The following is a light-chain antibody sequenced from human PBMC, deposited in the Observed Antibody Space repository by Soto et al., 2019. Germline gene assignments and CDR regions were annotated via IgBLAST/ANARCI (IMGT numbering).Light chain of an antibody. J-gene: IGLJ1*01. CDR3: SSYAGSNTFV. Sequence: QSALTQPPSASGSPGQSVTISCTGTRSDVGGYTYVSWYQQHPGKAPKLMIYEVSKRPSGVPDRFSGSKSGNTASLTVSGLQSEDDADYYCSSYAGSNTFVFGTGTKLTVL. CDR2: EVS. V-gene: IGLV2-8*01. CDR1: RSDVGGYTY.